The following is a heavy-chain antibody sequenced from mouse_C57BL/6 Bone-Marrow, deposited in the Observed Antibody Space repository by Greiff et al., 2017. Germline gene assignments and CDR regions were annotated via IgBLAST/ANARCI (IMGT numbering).Heavy chain of an antibody. V-gene: IGHV1-81*01. Sequence: VQLQQSGAELARPGASVKLSCTASGYTFTSYGISWVKQRTGQGLEWIGEIDPRSGNTYYNEKFKGKATLTADKSSSPAYMELRSLTSEDSAVYFCARSNYPYYAMDYWGQGTSVTVSS. J-gene: IGHJ4*01. CDR1: GYTFTSYG. CDR3: ARSNYPYYAMDY. CDR2: IDPRSGNT. D-gene: IGHD2-5*01.